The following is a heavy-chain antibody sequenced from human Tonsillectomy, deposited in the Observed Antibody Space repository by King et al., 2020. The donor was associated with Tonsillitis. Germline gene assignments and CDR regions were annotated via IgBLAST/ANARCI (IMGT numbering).Heavy chain of an antibody. J-gene: IGHJ3*02. CDR2: IYPGDSDT. D-gene: IGHD2-8*01. Sequence: QLVQSGAEVRHPGESLKISCKVSGYIFTSYWIGWGRQMPGKGLEWMGIIYPGDSDTRFSPTFQAPVTISADKSITTAYLQWSSLKASDTAMYYCARTLSMGAFDIWGQGKMVTVSS. V-gene: IGHV5-51*03. CDR3: ARTLSMGAFDI. CDR1: GYIFTSYW.